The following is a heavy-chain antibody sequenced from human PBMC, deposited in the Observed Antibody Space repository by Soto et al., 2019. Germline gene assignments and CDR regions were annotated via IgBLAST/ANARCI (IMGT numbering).Heavy chain of an antibody. CDR1: GGSFSGYY. D-gene: IGHD3-3*01. J-gene: IGHJ4*02. CDR2: INHSGST. Sequence: QVQLQQWGAGLLKPSETLSLTCAVYGGSFSGYYWSWIHQPPGKGLEWIGEINHSGSTNYNPSLKRRVTISVDTSKNQFSLKLSSVTAADTAVYYCARVPTLRFLEWFRSYENYFDYWGQGTLVTVSS. V-gene: IGHV4-34*01. CDR3: ARVPTLRFLEWFRSYENYFDY.